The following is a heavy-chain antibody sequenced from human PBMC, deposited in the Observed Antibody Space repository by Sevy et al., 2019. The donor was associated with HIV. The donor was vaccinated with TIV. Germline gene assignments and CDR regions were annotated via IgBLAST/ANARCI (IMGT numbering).Heavy chain of an antibody. CDR3: ASREGISGSHYYLPPFDS. CDR1: GFTFSTYG. D-gene: IGHD3-10*01. Sequence: GGSLRLSCAASGFTFSTYGMHWVRQAPGKGLEWVAVVCAGGSQTFYAASVEGRFTISRDNSKSTLYLQMNSLRAGDTAVYFGASREGISGSHYYLPPFDSWGQGTMVTVSS. J-gene: IGHJ4*02. V-gene: IGHV3-33*01. CDR2: VCAGGSQT.